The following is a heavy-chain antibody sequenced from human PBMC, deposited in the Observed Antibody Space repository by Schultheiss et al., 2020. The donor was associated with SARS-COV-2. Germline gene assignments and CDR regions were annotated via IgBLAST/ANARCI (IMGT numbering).Heavy chain of an antibody. CDR3: ARTYQLLWGLATKNYYYYYMDV. J-gene: IGHJ6*03. D-gene: IGHD2-2*01. V-gene: IGHV4-59*12. Sequence: LSCTVSGGSISSYYWSWIRQPPGKGLEWIGYIYYSGSTNYNPSLKSRVTISVDTSKNQFSLKLSSVTAADTAVYYCARTYQLLWGLATKNYYYYYMDVWGKGTTVTVSS. CDR2: IYYSGST. CDR1: GGSISSYY.